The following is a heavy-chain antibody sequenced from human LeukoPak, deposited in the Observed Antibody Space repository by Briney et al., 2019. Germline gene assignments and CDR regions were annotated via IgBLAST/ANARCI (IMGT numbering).Heavy chain of an antibody. V-gene: IGHV4-59*01. D-gene: IGHD2-21*02. CDR1: GGSISSYY. CDR3: ARVGRVVTAGGYGMDV. Sequence: SETLSLTCTVSGGSISSYYWTWIRQPPGEGPEWIGYIYYSGSTNYNPSLKSRVTISVGTSKNQFSLKLTSVTAADTAVYYCARVGRVVTAGGYGMDVWGQGTTVIVSS. J-gene: IGHJ6*02. CDR2: IYYSGST.